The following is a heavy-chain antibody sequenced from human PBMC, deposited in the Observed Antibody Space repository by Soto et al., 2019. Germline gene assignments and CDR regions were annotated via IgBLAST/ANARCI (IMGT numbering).Heavy chain of an antibody. Sequence: QITLNESGTTVVRPTESLTLTCRCSVFSLTTSGLGLGWIRQSPGKAPEWLALIYWDDDKRYSASLNSRLTITKDTSKNQVVLTVSDLDPTDTATYYCAHRVLRTVFGLVTTTAIYFDFWGQGTPVAVS. CDR3: AHRVLRTVFGLVTTTAIYFDF. J-gene: IGHJ4*02. V-gene: IGHV2-5*02. CDR1: VFSLTTSGLG. D-gene: IGHD3-3*01. CDR2: IYWDDDK.